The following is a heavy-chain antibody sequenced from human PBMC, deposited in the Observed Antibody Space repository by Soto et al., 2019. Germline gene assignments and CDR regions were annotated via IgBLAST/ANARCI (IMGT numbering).Heavy chain of an antibody. CDR3: ARDLTGTDAFDI. Sequence: ETLRLSCAASGFTFSSYSMNWVRQAPGKGLEWVSSISSSSSYIYYADSVKGRFTISRDNAKNSLYLQMNSLRAEDTAVYYCARDLTGTDAFDIWGQGTMVTVSS. CDR2: ISSSSSYI. CDR1: GFTFSSYS. V-gene: IGHV3-21*01. D-gene: IGHD7-27*01. J-gene: IGHJ3*02.